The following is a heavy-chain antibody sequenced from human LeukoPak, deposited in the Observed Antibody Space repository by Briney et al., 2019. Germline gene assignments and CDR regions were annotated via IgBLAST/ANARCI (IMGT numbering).Heavy chain of an antibody. CDR3: ASRPPPSRGPYDY. V-gene: IGHV3-48*03. Sequence: PGGSLRLSCAASGFTFSNYERNWVRQAPGKGLEWVSYITSSGGTIYYADSVKGRFTISRDNAKNSLYLQMHSLRAEDTAVYYCASRPPPSRGPYDYWGQGTLVTVSS. J-gene: IGHJ4*02. CDR2: ITSSGGTI. D-gene: IGHD3-10*01. CDR1: GFTFSNYE.